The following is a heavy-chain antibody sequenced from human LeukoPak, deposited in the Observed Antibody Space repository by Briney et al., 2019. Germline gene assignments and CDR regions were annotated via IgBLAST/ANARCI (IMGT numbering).Heavy chain of an antibody. J-gene: IGHJ4*02. D-gene: IGHD4-17*01. CDR3: ARVKKGHYYGDYGWWTRETNVDC. CDR1: GYTFTSYY. V-gene: IGHV1-46*01. CDR2: INASGGST. Sequence: ASVKVSCKASGYTFTSYYMHWVRQAPGQGLEWMGIINASGGSTSYAQKFQGRVTMTRDTSTSTVYMELSSLRSEDTAVYYCARVKKGHYYGDYGWWTRETNVDCWGQGTLVTVSS.